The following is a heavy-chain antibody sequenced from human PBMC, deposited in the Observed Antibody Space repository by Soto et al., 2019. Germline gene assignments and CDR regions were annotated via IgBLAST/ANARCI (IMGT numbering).Heavy chain of an antibody. D-gene: IGHD3-16*01. CDR3: ARSQRGRTAFTFDY. J-gene: IGHJ4*02. CDR2: IYYSGTT. Sequence: PSETLSLTFAVSGDSVSNDTYYWCWIRQPPGKGLEWIGYIYYSGTTNYNSYLKSRLSLSVDMSKNQFSLKLASVTAADTAVYFCARSQRGRTAFTFDYWGQGALVTVSS. V-gene: IGHV4-61*01. CDR1: GDSVSNDTYY.